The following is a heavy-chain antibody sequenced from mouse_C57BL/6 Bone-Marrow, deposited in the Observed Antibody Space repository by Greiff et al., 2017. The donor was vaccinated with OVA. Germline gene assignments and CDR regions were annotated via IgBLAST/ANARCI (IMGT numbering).Heavy chain of an antibody. CDR1: GFTFSSYA. Sequence: EVHLVESGGGLVKPGGSLKLSCAASGFTFSSYAMSWVRQTPEQRLEWVATISDGGSYTYYPDNVKGRFTISRDNAKNNLYLQMSHLKSEDTAMYYCARDYYCSSYPYWYFDVWGTGTTVTVSS. V-gene: IGHV5-4*01. D-gene: IGHD1-1*01. CDR3: ARDYYCSSYPYWYFDV. J-gene: IGHJ1*03. CDR2: ISDGGSYT.